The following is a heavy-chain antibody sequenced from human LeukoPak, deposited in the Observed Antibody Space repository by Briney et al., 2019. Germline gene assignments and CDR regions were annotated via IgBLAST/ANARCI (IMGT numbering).Heavy chain of an antibody. J-gene: IGHJ5*02. Sequence: PGGSLRLSCAASGFTFSSYAMSWVRQAPGKGLEWVSAISGSGGSTYYADSVKGRFTISRDNSKNTLYLQMNSLRAEDTAVYYCAREIAAAGIGNWFDPWGQGTLVTVSS. CDR3: AREIAAAGIGNWFDP. V-gene: IGHV3-23*01. D-gene: IGHD6-13*01. CDR1: GFTFSSYA. CDR2: ISGSGGST.